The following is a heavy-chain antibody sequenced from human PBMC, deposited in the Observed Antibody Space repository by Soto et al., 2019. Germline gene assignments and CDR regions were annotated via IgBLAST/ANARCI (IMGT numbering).Heavy chain of an antibody. D-gene: IGHD1-26*01. J-gene: IGHJ6*02. CDR3: ARGSGGRKELWSRRYYYYGMDV. V-gene: IGHV4-34*01. CDR2: ISHNGNT. CDR1: GGSFSGYY. Sequence: SETLSLTCAVYGGSFSGYYWSWIRQPPGKGLEWIGEISHNGNTNYNPSLKSRATISADTSKNQFSLKLSSVAAADTAIYFCARGSGGRKELWSRRYYYYGMDVWGQGTTVTVSS.